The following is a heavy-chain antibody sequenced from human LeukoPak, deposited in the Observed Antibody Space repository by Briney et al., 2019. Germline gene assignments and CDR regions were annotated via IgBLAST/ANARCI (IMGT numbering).Heavy chain of an antibody. V-gene: IGHV3-23*01. Sequence: TGGSLRLSCAASGFTFSSYAMSWVRQAPGKGLEWVSAISGSGGSTYYADSVKGRFTISRDNSKNTLYLQMNSLRAEDTAVYYCAKDDLGDITMITACWGQGTLVTVSS. CDR1: GFTFSSYA. CDR3: AKDDLGDITMITAC. CDR2: ISGSGGST. D-gene: IGHD3-22*01. J-gene: IGHJ4*02.